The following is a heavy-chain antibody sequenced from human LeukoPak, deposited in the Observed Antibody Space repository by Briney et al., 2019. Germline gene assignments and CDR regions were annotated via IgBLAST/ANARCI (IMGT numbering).Heavy chain of an antibody. CDR1: GFTFSSYA. Sequence: GGSLRLSCAASGFTFSSYAMSWVRQAPGKGLEWVSAISGSGGSTYYADSVKGRFTISRDNSENTLYLQVNSLRAEDTAIYYCAKDGCSSTTCYSNCWGQGTLVTVSS. CDR3: AKDGCSSTTCYSNC. V-gene: IGHV3-23*01. J-gene: IGHJ4*02. D-gene: IGHD2-2*01. CDR2: ISGSGGST.